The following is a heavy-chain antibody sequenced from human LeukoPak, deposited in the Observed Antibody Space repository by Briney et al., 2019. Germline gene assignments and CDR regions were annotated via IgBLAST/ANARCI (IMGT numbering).Heavy chain of an antibody. Sequence: ASVNLSCKVSGYTLTEISMHWVRHPHAQGHGWMGRFDPEHGETLYAQKSQGRVIMTEDTFTDTAYMELSSLRSEDTAVYYCATSTNGVTVDYYYGMDVWGQGTTVTVSS. CDR1: GYTLTEIS. J-gene: IGHJ6*02. D-gene: IGHD4-23*01. CDR2: FDPEHGET. V-gene: IGHV1-24*01. CDR3: ATSTNGVTVDYYYGMDV.